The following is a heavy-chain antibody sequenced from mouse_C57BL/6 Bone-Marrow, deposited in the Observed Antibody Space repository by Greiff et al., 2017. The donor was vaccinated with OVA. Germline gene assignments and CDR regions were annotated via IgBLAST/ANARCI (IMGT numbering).Heavy chain of an antibody. Sequence: VHLVESGPELVKPGASVKISCKASGYTFTDYYINWVKQRPGQGLEWIGWIFPGSGSTYYNEKFKGKATLTVDKSSSTAYMLLSSLTSEDSAVYFCARSNYVAWFAYWGQGTLVTVSA. V-gene: IGHV1-75*01. CDR2: IFPGSGST. CDR3: ARSNYVAWFAY. J-gene: IGHJ3*01. D-gene: IGHD2-1*01. CDR1: GYTFTDYY.